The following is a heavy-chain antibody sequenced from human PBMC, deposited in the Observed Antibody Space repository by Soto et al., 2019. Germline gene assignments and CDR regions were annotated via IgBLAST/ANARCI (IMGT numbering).Heavy chain of an antibody. CDR2: INHSGST. CDR3: ARRYSSSWYMFRHNWFDP. J-gene: IGHJ5*02. D-gene: IGHD6-13*01. Sequence: GSLRLSCAASGFTFSDYYMSWIRQPPGKGLEWIGEINHSGSTNYNPSLKSRVTISVDTSKNQFSLKLSSVTAADTAVYYCARRYSSSWYMFRHNWFDPWGQGTLVTVS. V-gene: IGHV4-34*01. CDR1: GFTFSDYY.